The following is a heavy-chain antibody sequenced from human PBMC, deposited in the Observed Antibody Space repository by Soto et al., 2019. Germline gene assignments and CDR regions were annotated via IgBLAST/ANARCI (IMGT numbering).Heavy chain of an antibody. CDR3: ARDWFGEPNEGINWFDP. Sequence: EVQLVESGGGLVQPGGSLRLSCAASGFTFSSYWMSWVRQAPGKGLEWVANIKQDGSEKYYVDSVKGRFTISRDNAKNSLYLQMNSLRAEDTAVYYCARDWFGEPNEGINWFDPWGQGTLVTVSS. D-gene: IGHD3-10*01. CDR1: GFTFSSYW. J-gene: IGHJ5*02. CDR2: IKQDGSEK. V-gene: IGHV3-7*01.